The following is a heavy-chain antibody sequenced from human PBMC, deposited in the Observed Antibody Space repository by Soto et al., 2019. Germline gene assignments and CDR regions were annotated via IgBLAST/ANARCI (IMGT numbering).Heavy chain of an antibody. CDR1: GFMFSSYG. CDR3: RRLILGLSTRGDLDH. CDR2: ISYDASNK. Sequence: QVDLVESGGGVVQPGRSLRLSCAASGFMFSSYGMHWVRQAPDKGLEWVAVISYDASNKYYADSVKGRFTISRDNSRNTLYLKRHSVRVEDADLYYCRRLILGLSTRGDLDHWGQGTLVTVSS. J-gene: IGHJ4*02. D-gene: IGHD2-15*01. V-gene: IGHV3-30*03.